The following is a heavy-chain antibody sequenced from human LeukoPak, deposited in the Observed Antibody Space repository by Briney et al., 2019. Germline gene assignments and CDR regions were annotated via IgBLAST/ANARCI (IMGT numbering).Heavy chain of an antibody. CDR3: AKDKGMIVVEKPFDY. D-gene: IGHD3-22*01. CDR2: ISWNSGSI. V-gene: IGHV3-9*01. J-gene: IGHJ4*02. CDR1: GFTFDDYA. Sequence: GGSLRLSCAASGFTFDDYAMHWVRQAPGKGLEWVSGISWNSGSIGYADSVKGRFTISRDNAKNSLYLQMNSLRAEDTAVYYCAKDKGMIVVEKPFDYWGQGTLVTVSS.